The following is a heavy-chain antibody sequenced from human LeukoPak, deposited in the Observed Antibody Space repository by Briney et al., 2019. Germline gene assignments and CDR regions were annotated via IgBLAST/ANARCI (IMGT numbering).Heavy chain of an antibody. CDR2: IYYSGSA. V-gene: IGHV4-59*01. D-gene: IGHD6-13*01. CDR1: GGSLSSYY. CDR3: AIGRQQLAHYGMDV. J-gene: IGHJ6*02. Sequence: PSETLSLTCTVSGGSLSSYYWSWIRQPPGKGLEWIGYIYYSGSANYNPSLKSRVTISVDTSKNQLSLKLSSVTATDTAVYYCAIGRQQLAHYGMDVWGQGTTVTVSS.